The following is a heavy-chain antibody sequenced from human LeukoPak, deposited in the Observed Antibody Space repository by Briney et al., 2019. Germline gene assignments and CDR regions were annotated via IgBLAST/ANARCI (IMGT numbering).Heavy chain of an antibody. V-gene: IGHV4-59*12. CDR1: GGSISSYY. Sequence: SETLSLTCTVSGGSISSYYWSWIRQPPGKGLEWIGYIYYSGSTNYNPSLKSRVTISVDTSKNQFSLKLSSVTAADTAVYYCASTGGYCSSTSCYPIFDYWGQGTLVTVSS. CDR2: IYYSGST. J-gene: IGHJ4*02. D-gene: IGHD2-2*01. CDR3: ASTGGYCSSTSCYPIFDY.